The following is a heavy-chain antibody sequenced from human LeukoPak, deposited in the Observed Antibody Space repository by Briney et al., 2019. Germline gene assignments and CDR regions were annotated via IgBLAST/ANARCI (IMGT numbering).Heavy chain of an antibody. CDR3: ARSLATSYYYMDV. J-gene: IGHJ6*03. CDR1: GFTFSNYA. V-gene: IGHV3-30*04. Sequence: GGSLRLSCAASGFTFSNYAMHWARQAPGEGLEWVAVISYDGSNKFYADSVKGRFTISRDNSKSTLHLQMNSLRAEDTAVYYCARSLATSYYYMDVWGKGTTVTVSS. D-gene: IGHD5-12*01. CDR2: ISYDGSNK.